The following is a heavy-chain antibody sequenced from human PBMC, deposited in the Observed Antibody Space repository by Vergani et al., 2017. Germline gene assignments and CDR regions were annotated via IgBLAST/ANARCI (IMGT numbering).Heavy chain of an antibody. CDR2: IGYDGRIK. Sequence: QVQLVETGGGVVQPGGSLRLYCATSGFSFNTYGAHWVRQAPGKGLECVAFIGYDGRIKYNVDSVKGRFTISRDNAKNSLYLEMNSLRAEDTAVYYCTRGWYYDSIAYWAYWGQGTLVTVSS. CDR3: TRGWYYDSIAYWAY. D-gene: IGHD3-22*01. CDR1: GFSFNTYG. J-gene: IGHJ4*02. V-gene: IGHV3-30*02.